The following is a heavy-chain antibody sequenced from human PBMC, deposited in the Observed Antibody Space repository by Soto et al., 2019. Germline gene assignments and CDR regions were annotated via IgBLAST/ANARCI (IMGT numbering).Heavy chain of an antibody. CDR3: ARLGGYCSSTSRPAGEAFDI. CDR2: MNPNSGNT. D-gene: IGHD2-2*03. Sequence: ASVKVSCKASGYTFTSYDINWVRQATGQGLEWMGWMNPNSGNTGYAQKFQGRVTMTRNTSISTAYMELSSLRSEDTAVYYCARLGGYCSSTSRPAGEAFDIWGQGTMVTVSS. J-gene: IGHJ3*02. V-gene: IGHV1-8*01. CDR1: GYTFTSYD.